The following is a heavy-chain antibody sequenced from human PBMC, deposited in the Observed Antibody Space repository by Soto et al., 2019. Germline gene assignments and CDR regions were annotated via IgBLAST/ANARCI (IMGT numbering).Heavy chain of an antibody. Sequence: SETLSLTCTVSGGSISSSSYYWGWIRQPPGKGLEWIGSIYYSGSTYYNPSLKSRVTISVDTSKNQFSLKLSSVTAADTAVYYCARLLVSDTAMVEDSIDAFDIWGQGTMVTVSS. D-gene: IGHD5-18*01. J-gene: IGHJ3*02. CDR2: IYYSGST. V-gene: IGHV4-39*01. CDR3: ARLLVSDTAMVEDSIDAFDI. CDR1: GGSISSSSYY.